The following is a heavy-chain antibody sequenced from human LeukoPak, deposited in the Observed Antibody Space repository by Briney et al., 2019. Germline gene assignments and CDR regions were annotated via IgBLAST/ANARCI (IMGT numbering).Heavy chain of an antibody. CDR3: ARDLWAIHQVYYGMDV. J-gene: IGHJ6*02. CDR1: GGTFSSYA. D-gene: IGHD5-18*01. V-gene: IGHV1-69*13. Sequence: ASVKVSCKASGGTFSSYAISWVRQAPGQGLEWMGGIIPIFGTANYAQKFQGRVTITADESTSTAYMELSSLRSEDTAVYYCARDLWAIHQVYYGMDVWGQGTTVTVSS. CDR2: IIPIFGTA.